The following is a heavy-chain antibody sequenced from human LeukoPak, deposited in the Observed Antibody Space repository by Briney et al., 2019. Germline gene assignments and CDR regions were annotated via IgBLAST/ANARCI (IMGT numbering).Heavy chain of an antibody. CDR2: IYPGDSDT. V-gene: IGHV5-51*01. J-gene: IGHJ6*04. D-gene: IGHD1-1*01. CDR1: GYSFTSYW. Sequence: GESLKISCKGSGYSFTSYWIGWVRLMPGKGLEWMGIIYPGDSDTRYSPSFQGQVTISADKSISTAYLQWSSLKASDTAMYYCARVYNWNDGDYYYGMDVWGKGTTVTVSS. CDR3: ARVYNWNDGDYYYGMDV.